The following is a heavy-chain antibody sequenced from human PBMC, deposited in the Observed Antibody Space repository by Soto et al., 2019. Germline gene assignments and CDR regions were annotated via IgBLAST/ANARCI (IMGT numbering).Heavy chain of an antibody. V-gene: IGHV3-48*02. Sequence: PGGSLRLSCAASGFTFSSYGMHWVRQAPGKGLEWVADIFNNRSNIYYADSVKGRFTISRDNSKNSLFLQMNSLRDEDTAVYYCARGVGSTHFDYWGQGALVTVSS. CDR2: IFNNRSNI. CDR1: GFTFSSYG. J-gene: IGHJ4*02. CDR3: ARGVGSTHFDY. D-gene: IGHD1-26*01.